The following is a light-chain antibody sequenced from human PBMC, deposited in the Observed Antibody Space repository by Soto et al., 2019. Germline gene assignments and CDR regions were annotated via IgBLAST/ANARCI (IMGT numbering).Light chain of an antibody. CDR2: KAS. CDR3: LQIYSTPRT. CDR1: QSISSW. Sequence: DSQMTQTPSYRSGVVLGGRRIINRNSQSISSWLAWYQKKPGKAPKLLIYKASGLESGVPSRFSGSGSGTDFTLAISSLQPEDFATYSCLQIYSTPRTFGQGTKVDIK. V-gene: IGKV1-5*03. J-gene: IGKJ1*01.